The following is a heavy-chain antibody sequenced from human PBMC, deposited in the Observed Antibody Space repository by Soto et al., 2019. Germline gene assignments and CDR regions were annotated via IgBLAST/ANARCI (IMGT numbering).Heavy chain of an antibody. D-gene: IGHD6-13*01. CDR3: AKPSGFAAAGSAFDY. CDR2: ISGSGTRT. Sequence: GGSLRLSCAASGFIFNNYAMSWVRQAPGKGLEWVSTISGSGTRTYYADSVKGRFTISRDNSKNTLYLQMNSLRAEDTAVYYCAKPSGFAAAGSAFDYWGQGTLVTVSS. V-gene: IGHV3-23*01. CDR1: GFIFNNYA. J-gene: IGHJ4*02.